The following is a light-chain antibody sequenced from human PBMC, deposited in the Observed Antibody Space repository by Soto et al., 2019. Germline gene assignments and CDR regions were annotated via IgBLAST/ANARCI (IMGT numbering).Light chain of an antibody. CDR3: QQYKT. J-gene: IGKJ1*01. CDR1: QSVSSSY. Sequence: ILLTQSPCTLSLSPGERATLSCRASQSVSSSYLAWYQQKPGQAPRLLIYGASSRATGIPDRFSGSGSGTDFTLTIRRLEHEDFAVYYCQQYKTFGQGTKVDIK. CDR2: GAS. V-gene: IGKV3-20*01.